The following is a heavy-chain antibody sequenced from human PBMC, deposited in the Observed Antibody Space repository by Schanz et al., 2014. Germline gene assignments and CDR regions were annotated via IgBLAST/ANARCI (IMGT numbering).Heavy chain of an antibody. CDR1: GFTFTNLG. CDR2: IRYDGSNQ. D-gene: IGHD1-26*01. J-gene: IGHJ6*02. Sequence: QVQLVESGGGVVQPGRSLRLSCAASGFTFTNLGMHWVRRAPGKGLEWVAFIRYDGSNQYYADSVKGRFTTSRDNSKNTMYLQMNSLRAEDTAVYYCVKDLQRELLRDDHYYGMDVWGQGTTVTVSS. V-gene: IGHV3-30*02. CDR3: VKDLQRELLRDDHYYGMDV.